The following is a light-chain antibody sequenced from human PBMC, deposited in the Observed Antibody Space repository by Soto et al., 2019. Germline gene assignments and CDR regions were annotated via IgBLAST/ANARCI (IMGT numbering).Light chain of an antibody. V-gene: IGLV2-14*01. CDR3: SSYTSTITVL. CDR1: SSDVGASKY. CDR2: EVS. J-gene: IGLJ2*01. Sequence: QSVLTQPASVSGSPGQSITISCTGTSSDVGASKYVSWYQQHPGKAPKLMIYEVSNRPSGVSNRFSGSKSGNTASLTISGLQAEDEADYCCSSYTSTITVLFGGGTKLTVL.